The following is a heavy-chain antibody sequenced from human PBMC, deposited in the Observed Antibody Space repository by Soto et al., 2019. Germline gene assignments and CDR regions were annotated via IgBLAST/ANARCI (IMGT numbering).Heavy chain of an antibody. D-gene: IGHD6-13*01. CDR1: GFSFSNYA. CDR3: VKGGASYTSCWYAN. CDR2: IKDSGDST. J-gene: IGHJ4*02. Sequence: PGGSLRLSCAASGFSFSNYAMHWVRQAPGKGLEWVSTIKDSGDSTYYLDSVRGRFTISRDYSRNTPYLQMTSLRAEDTALYHCVKGGASYTSCWYANWGQGILVTVSS. V-gene: IGHV3-23*01.